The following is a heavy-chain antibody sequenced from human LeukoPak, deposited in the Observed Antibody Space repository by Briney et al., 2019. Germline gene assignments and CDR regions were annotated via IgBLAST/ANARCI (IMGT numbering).Heavy chain of an antibody. V-gene: IGHV3-23*01. CDR2: ICGSGDST. Sequence: GGSLLLFFASSGFTFSSFAMSWVRPAPGKGLEWVSAICGSGDSTYYSDSVKGRFTISRDNSKNTLYVQMNSLRAEDTAVYYCAKPLVSDYYDSSGYWGYWGQGTLVTVSS. J-gene: IGHJ4*02. CDR1: GFTFSSFA. D-gene: IGHD3-22*01. CDR3: AKPLVSDYYDSSGYWGY.